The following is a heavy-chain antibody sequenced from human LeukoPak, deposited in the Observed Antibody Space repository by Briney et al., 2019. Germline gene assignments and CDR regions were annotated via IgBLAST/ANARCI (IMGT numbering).Heavy chain of an antibody. Sequence: GRSLRLSCAASGFTFSTYGMHWVRQAPGKGLEWVAVISYDGSNKYYVDSVRGRFTISRDNSKNTVFLQMNSLRAEDTAVYYCARGSEHSYDFTGRGRTKSRLDYWGQGTLVTVSS. CDR2: ISYDGSNK. J-gene: IGHJ4*02. V-gene: IGHV3-30*03. CDR1: GFTFSTYG. CDR3: ARGSEHSYDFTGRGRTKSRLDY. D-gene: IGHD3/OR15-3a*01.